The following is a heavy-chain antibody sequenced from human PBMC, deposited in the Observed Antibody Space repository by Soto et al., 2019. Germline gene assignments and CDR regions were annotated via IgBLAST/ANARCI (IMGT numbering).Heavy chain of an antibody. D-gene: IGHD2-15*01. Sequence: QVQLVQSGAEVKKPGASVKVSCKASGYTFTSYDINWVRQATGQGLEWVGWMNPNSGNTGYAQKFQGRVTMTRNTSISTAYMELSSLRSEDTAVYYCARETKCSGGSCGYDYWGQGTLVTVSS. CDR2: MNPNSGNT. J-gene: IGHJ4*02. CDR1: GYTFTSYD. V-gene: IGHV1-8*01. CDR3: ARETKCSGGSCGYDY.